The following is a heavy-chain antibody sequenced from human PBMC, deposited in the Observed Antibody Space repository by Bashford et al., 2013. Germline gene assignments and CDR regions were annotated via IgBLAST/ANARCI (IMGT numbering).Heavy chain of an antibody. CDR1: GFTFSSYG. CDR2: IWYDGSKK. Sequence: VSSGGSLRLSCEASGFTFSSYGVHWVRQPPGKGLEWVAVIWYDGSKKYYADSVKGRITISRDDSKNTVYLQMNSLRVEDTAVYFCARVAFPREYSSSAFDSWGQGTLVTVSS. J-gene: IGHJ4*02. CDR3: ARVAFPREYSSSAFDS. V-gene: IGHV3-33*01. D-gene: IGHD4-11*01.